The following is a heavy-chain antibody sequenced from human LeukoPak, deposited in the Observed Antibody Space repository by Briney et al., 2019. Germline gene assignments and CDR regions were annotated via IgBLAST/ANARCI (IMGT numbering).Heavy chain of an antibody. Sequence: GRSLRLSCAASGFTFRNYAMHWVRQAPGKGLEWVALIWFDGNDKYYADSVKGRFIISRDNLKNTLSLQMNSLRAEDTALYFCARTAGIYDASAYVTYWGQGTLVTVSS. CDR1: GFTFRNYA. CDR2: IWFDGNDK. D-gene: IGHD3-22*01. J-gene: IGHJ4*02. V-gene: IGHV3-33*01. CDR3: ARTAGIYDASAYVTY.